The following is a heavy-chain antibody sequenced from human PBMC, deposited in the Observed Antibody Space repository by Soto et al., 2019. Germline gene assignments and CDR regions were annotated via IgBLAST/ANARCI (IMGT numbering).Heavy chain of an antibody. CDR3: ALRVLRTVLALATTTAIYFDF. J-gene: IGHJ4*02. CDR2: IYWDDDK. D-gene: IGHD5-12*01. Sequence: QITLNESGPTQVKPRQTLTLTCTFSGFSLTTSGVGVGWIRQSPGQAPEWLALIYWDDDKRYSPSLKSRLTITKDTTKNQVVLTMAALDPADTATYSCALRVLRTVLALATTTAIYFDFWGQGTPVAVSS. V-gene: IGHV2-5*02. CDR1: GFSLTTSGVG.